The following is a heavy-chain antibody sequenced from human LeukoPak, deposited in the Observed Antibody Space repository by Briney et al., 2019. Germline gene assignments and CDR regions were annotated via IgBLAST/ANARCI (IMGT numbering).Heavy chain of an antibody. J-gene: IGHJ3*02. D-gene: IGHD3-9*01. CDR1: GFILRDYS. CDR3: TRDLLTGDLDEVFDI. CDR2: ISDSAMNI. V-gene: IGHV3-48*02. Sequence: GGSLRLSCAASGFILRDYSIHWVRQAPGKAREWVSYISDSAMNIHYADSVKGRFTISRDKDKNSLFLQMNSLRDEDTAVYYCTRDLLTGDLDEVFDIWGQGTMVTVSS.